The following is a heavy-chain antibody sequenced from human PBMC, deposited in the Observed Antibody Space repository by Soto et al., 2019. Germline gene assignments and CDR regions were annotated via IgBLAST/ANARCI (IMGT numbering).Heavy chain of an antibody. CDR2: IFYTGDI. Sequence: KPSETLSLTCTVSCDSITKHYWTWIRQPPGKGLEYIGYIFYTGDINYNPPLKSRVTISIDTSKNQFSLKLASVTAADTAIYYCARPARLVDVWGQGTMVTVSS. J-gene: IGHJ3*01. CDR1: CDSITKHY. V-gene: IGHV4-59*11. CDR3: ARPARLVDV.